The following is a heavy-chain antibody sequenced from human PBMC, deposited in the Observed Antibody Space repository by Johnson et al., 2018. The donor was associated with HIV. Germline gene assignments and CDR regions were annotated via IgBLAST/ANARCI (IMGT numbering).Heavy chain of an antibody. CDR2: IKSKTDGGTT. J-gene: IGHJ3*02. Sequence: VQLVESGGGLVKPGGSLRLSCAASGFTFSNAWMSWVRQAPGKGLEWVGRIKSKTDGGTTDYAAPVKGRFTISRDDSKNTLYLQMNSLKIEDTAVYYCTTDITMRVGGPDGCGIWGQGTMVTVSS. CDR3: TTDITMRVGGPDGCGI. CDR1: GFTFSNAW. V-gene: IGHV3-15*01. D-gene: IGHD3-22*01.